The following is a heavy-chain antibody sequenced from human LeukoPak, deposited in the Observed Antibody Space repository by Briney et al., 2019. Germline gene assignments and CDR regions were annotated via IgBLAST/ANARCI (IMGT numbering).Heavy chain of an antibody. Sequence: SETLSLTCTVSGGSISSSSYYWGWIRQPPGKGLEWIGSIYYSVSTYYNPSLKSRVTISVDTSKNQFSLKLSSVTAADTAVYYCARERHDYGAYYMDVWGKGTTVTVSS. V-gene: IGHV4-39*07. J-gene: IGHJ6*03. CDR1: GGSISSSSYY. CDR2: IYYSVST. D-gene: IGHD4-17*01. CDR3: ARERHDYGAYYMDV.